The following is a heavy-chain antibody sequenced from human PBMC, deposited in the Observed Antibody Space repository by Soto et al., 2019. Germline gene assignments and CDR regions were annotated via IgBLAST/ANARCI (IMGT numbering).Heavy chain of an antibody. Sequence: VQLLESGGGLVQPGGSLRPSCAASGFIFRDYAMNWVRQAPGKGLEGVSDISGSGDSARYADSVKGRFTISRDNSRDTLYLHMNSLRVDDTAVYYCGKERRGSGWSVCDFWGQGDLVTVSS. CDR1: GFIFRDYA. D-gene: IGHD6-19*01. CDR3: GKERRGSGWSVCDF. V-gene: IGHV3-23*01. J-gene: IGHJ4*02. CDR2: ISGSGDSA.